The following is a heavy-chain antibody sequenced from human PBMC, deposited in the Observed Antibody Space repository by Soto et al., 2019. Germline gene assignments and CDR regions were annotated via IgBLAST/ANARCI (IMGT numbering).Heavy chain of an antibody. CDR1: GFSLSTSGVG. CDR2: IYWHGDK. J-gene: IGHJ4*02. Sequence: QITLKESGPTLVKPTQTLTLTCTFSGFSLSTSGVGVGWIRQPPGKALEWLALIYWHGDKRYSPSLNSRLTSTTDTSKNQVVLTLTDRDPVDTATYYCAHSARYYDILTRHYFPPNFYYWCLGTLVTVSS. D-gene: IGHD3-9*01. V-gene: IGHV2-5*01. CDR3: AHSARYYDILTRHYFPPNFYY.